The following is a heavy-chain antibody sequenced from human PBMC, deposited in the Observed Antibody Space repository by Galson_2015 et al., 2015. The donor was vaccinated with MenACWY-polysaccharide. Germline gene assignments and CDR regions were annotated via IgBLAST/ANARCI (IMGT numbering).Heavy chain of an antibody. CDR2: VSSGSGTI. D-gene: IGHD4-11*01. CDR3: ARVAYSSRTFDS. J-gene: IGHJ4*02. Sequence: SLRLSCAASGFTFSNYVMTWVRQAPGKGLEWVSSVSSGSGTIYYAESVKGRFTISRDNAQSSLYLQLNSLRDEDTAVYYCARVAYSSRTFDSWGQGALVTVSS. CDR1: GFTFSNYV. V-gene: IGHV3-48*02.